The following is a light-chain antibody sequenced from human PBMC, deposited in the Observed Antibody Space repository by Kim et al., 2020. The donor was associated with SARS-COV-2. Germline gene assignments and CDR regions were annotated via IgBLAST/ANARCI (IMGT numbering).Light chain of an antibody. V-gene: IGLV6-57*04. Sequence: NFMLTQPHSVSESPGKTVTISCTRSSGSIASNYVQWYQQRPGSAPTTVIYEDNQRPSGVPDRFSGSIDSSSNSASLTISGLKIEDEADYYCQSYDSSNPNWVFGGGTQLTVL. CDR2: EDN. J-gene: IGLJ3*02. CDR1: SGSIASNY. CDR3: QSYDSSNPNWV.